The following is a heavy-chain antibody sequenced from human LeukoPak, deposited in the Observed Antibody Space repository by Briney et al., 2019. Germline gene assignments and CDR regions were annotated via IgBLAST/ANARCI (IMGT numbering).Heavy chain of an antibody. CDR1: GFTFSNSW. J-gene: IGHJ4*02. CDR3: ARDYPPD. CDR2: INSDGKTT. V-gene: IGHV3-74*01. Sequence: GGSLRLSCAASGFTFSNSWMHWVRQAPGKGLVWVSRINSDGKTTTYADSVKGRFTISRDNAENTLFLQMNSLYAEDTAVYYCARDYPPDWGQGTLVTVSA.